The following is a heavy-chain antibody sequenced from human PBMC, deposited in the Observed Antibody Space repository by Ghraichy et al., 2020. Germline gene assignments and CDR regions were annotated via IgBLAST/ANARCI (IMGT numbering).Heavy chain of an antibody. CDR2: IRYDESNK. CDR3: AKLEGQGLNAFDI. V-gene: IGHV3-30*02. CDR1: GFTFSRYG. Sequence: GGSLRLSCAVSGFTFSRYGMHWVRQAPGKGLEWVSFIRYDESNKYYADSVKGRFTISRDNSKSTLYLQMNSLRAEDTALYYCAKLEGQGLNAFDIWGQGTMVTVSS. J-gene: IGHJ3*02.